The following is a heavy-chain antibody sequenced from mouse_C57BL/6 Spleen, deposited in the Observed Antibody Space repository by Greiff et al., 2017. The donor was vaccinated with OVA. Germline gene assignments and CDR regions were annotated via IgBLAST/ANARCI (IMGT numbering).Heavy chain of an antibody. V-gene: IGHV1-26*01. CDR1: GYTFTDYY. Sequence: VQLQQSGPELVKPGASVKISCKASGYTFTDYYMHWVKQSHGKSLEWIGDINPNNGGTSYNQKFKGKATLTVDKSSSTAYMELRSLTSEDSAVYYCARGGSSSAWFAYWGQGTLVTVSA. J-gene: IGHJ3*01. CDR3: ARGGSSSAWFAY. CDR2: INPNNGGT. D-gene: IGHD1-1*01.